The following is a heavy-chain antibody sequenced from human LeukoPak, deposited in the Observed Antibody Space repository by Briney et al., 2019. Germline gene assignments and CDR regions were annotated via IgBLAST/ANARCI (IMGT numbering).Heavy chain of an antibody. V-gene: IGHV4-61*01. J-gene: IGHJ4*02. CDR3: ARGLSRLPPGGY. D-gene: IGHD2-15*01. CDR2: INHSGSI. CDR1: GDSVSSGNHY. Sequence: SETLSLTCTVSGDSVSSGNHYWSWIRQPPGKGLQWIGEINHSGSIKNNASLKSRVTISIDTSKNQFSLKLSSVTAADTAVYYCARGLSRLPPGGYWGQGTLVTVSS.